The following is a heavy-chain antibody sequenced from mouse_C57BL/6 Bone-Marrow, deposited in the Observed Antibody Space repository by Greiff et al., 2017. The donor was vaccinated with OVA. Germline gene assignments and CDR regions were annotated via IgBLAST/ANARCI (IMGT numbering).Heavy chain of an antibody. CDR1: GFTFSSYA. V-gene: IGHV5-4*01. J-gene: IGHJ2*01. D-gene: IGHD2-4*01. CDR2: ISDGGSYT. Sequence: EVQVVESGGGLVKPGGSLKLSCAASGFTFSSYAMSWVRQTPEKRLEWVATISDGGSYTYYPDNVKGRFTISRDKAKNNLYLQMSHLKSEDTAMYYCAREGDYDWGQGTTLTVSS. CDR3: AREGDYD.